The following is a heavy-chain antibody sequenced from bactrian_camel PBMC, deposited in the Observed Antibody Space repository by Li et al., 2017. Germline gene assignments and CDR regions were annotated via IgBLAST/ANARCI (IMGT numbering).Heavy chain of an antibody. CDR3: AVNSNYCDTSTWAWLGDYSY. V-gene: IGHV3S31*01. Sequence: VQLVESGGGLVQPGGSLSLSCAASGFAFENYAMSWVRQAPRKGLEWVSTNNSGGDSTYYTDSVKGRFIISRDNGKNTLYLQMNTLRLEDTAMYYCAVNSNYCDTSTWAWLGDYSYWGKGTQVTVS. CDR2: NNSGGDST. J-gene: IGHJ4*01. D-gene: IGHD1*01. CDR1: GFAFENYA.